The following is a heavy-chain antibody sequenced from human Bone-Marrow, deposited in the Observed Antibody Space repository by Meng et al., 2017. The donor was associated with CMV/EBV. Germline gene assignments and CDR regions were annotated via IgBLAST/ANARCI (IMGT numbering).Heavy chain of an antibody. CDR3: ARNSGDDSRGYYYRVFDGMDV. V-gene: IGHV3-48*04. CDR1: GFTFSSYS. Sequence: GGSLRLSCAASGFTFSSYSMNWVRQAPGKGLEWVSYISSSSSTIYYADSVKGRFTISRDNAKNSLYLQMNSLRAEDTAVYYCARNSGDDSRGYYYRVFDGMDVWGQGTTVTVSS. D-gene: IGHD3-22*01. J-gene: IGHJ6*02. CDR2: ISSSSSTI.